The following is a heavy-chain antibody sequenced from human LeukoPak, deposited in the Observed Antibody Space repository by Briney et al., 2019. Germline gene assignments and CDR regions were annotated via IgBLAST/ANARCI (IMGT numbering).Heavy chain of an antibody. CDR1: GFTFSSYT. V-gene: IGHV3-23*01. CDR3: AKGGKWDVTPFDY. Sequence: GGSLRLSCAASGFTFSSYTMHWIRQAPGKGLEWVSTISGGGGSTYYADSVKGRFTISRDNSKNTLYLQVNSLRAEDTAVYYCAKGGKWDVTPFDYWGQGTLVTVSS. D-gene: IGHD1-26*01. J-gene: IGHJ4*02. CDR2: ISGGGGST.